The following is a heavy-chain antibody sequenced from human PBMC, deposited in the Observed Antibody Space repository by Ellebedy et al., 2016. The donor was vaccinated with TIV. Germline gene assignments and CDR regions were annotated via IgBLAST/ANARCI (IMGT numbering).Heavy chain of an antibody. Sequence: GGSLRLSCAVSGFTVSYNYMSWVRQAPGKGLEWVSVIYSDGTTYYADSVKGRFSISRDNSKNTLFLQMNSLRAEDAAVYHCARNDYDDYRRWFDPWGQGTLVTVSS. CDR3: ARNDYDDYRRWFDP. J-gene: IGHJ5*02. CDR1: GFTVSYNY. V-gene: IGHV3-53*01. CDR2: IYSDGTT. D-gene: IGHD4-17*01.